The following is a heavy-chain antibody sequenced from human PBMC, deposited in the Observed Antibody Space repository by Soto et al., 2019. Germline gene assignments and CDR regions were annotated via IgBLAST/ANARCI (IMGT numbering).Heavy chain of an antibody. CDR1: GATFSSYA. J-gene: IGHJ5*02. CDR2: IIPIFGTA. D-gene: IGHD3-10*01. Sequence: QVQLVQSGAEVKKPGSSVKVSCKASGATFSSYAISWVRQAPGQGLEWIGGIIPIFGTANYAQKVQGRVTITADESTSTAYMELSSLRSEDTAVYYCARERGYYYGSGSYYNVDWFDPWGQGTLVTVSS. CDR3: ARERGYYYGSGSYYNVDWFDP. V-gene: IGHV1-69*01.